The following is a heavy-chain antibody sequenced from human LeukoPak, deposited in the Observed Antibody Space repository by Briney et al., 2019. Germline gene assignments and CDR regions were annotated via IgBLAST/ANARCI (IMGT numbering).Heavy chain of an antibody. CDR3: AQTTGWPGFDF. Sequence: SETLSLTCSASGASTSRRYWSWIRQSPGRTLEWIGYIYDGRDTIYNPSLTSRVTISVDTSKNQFSLSLTSVTAADTAIYYCAQTTGWPGFDFWGPGALVTVYS. V-gene: IGHV4-59*08. CDR2: IYDGRDT. CDR1: GASTSRRY. D-gene: IGHD6-19*01. J-gene: IGHJ4*02.